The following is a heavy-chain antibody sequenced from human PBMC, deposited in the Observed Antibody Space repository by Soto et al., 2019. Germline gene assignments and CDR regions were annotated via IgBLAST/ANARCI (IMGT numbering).Heavy chain of an antibody. V-gene: IGHV1-69*01. D-gene: IGHD3-10*01. Sequence: QVPLVQSGTEVKKPGSSVKVSCKASGGTCRSNAISWVRQAPGQGLEWMGGLIPIFGTTNYAQKFQGRVTITAEESASTAYMALSSLSSDDTAVYYCASLPSFYRGSGYGMDVWGQGTTVTVSS. CDR3: ASLPSFYRGSGYGMDV. J-gene: IGHJ6*02. CDR1: GGTCRSNA. CDR2: LIPIFGTT.